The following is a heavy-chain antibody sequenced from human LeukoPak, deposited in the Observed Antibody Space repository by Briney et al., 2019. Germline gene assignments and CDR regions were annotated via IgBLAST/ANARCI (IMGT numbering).Heavy chain of an antibody. D-gene: IGHD1-14*01. CDR3: ASLRTLGYCMDV. CDR1: GGSISSGSYY. CDR2: IYTSGST. Sequence: SQTLSPTCTVSGGSISSGSYYWSWIRQPAGKGMEWIGRIYTSGSTNYNPSLKSRVTISVDTSKNQFSLKLSSVTAADTAVYYCASLRTLGYCMDVWGKGTTVTVSS. J-gene: IGHJ6*03. V-gene: IGHV4-61*02.